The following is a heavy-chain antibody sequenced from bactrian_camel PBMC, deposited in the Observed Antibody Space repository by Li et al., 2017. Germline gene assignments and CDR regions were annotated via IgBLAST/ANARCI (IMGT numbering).Heavy chain of an antibody. V-gene: IGHV3S55*01. CDR3: AAAPVGWYLGLREAEYGY. CDR2: HNSGGRT. CDR1: AYTYNSNC. Sequence: HVQLVESGGGSVQAGGSLRLSCAASAYTYNSNCKGWFRQAPGKEREWVTLHNSGGRTYYTDSVKGRFTISRDNAKNSLSLEMNSLVPEDTAMYICAAAPVGWYLGLREAEYGYWGQGTQVTVS. D-gene: IGHD2*01. J-gene: IGHJ4*01.